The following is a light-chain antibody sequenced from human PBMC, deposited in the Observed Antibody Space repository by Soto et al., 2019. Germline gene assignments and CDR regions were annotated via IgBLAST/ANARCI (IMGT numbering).Light chain of an antibody. CDR1: SGDVGRYNL. CDR2: EGT. V-gene: IGLV2-23*01. J-gene: IGLJ1*01. Sequence: QSVLTQPASVSGSPGQSITISCTGTSGDVGRYNLVSWYQHYPGKAPQLMIYEGTKRPSGLSNRFSGSKSGNTASLTISGLQAEDEADYYCCSYAGSSTYVFGTGTKVT. CDR3: CSYAGSSTYV.